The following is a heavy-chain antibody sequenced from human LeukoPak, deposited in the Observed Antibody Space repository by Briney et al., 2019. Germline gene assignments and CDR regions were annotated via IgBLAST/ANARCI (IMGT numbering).Heavy chain of an antibody. D-gene: IGHD3-10*01. CDR2: ISYDGSNK. CDR1: GFTFSSYG. CDR3: AKDGSGSQGNWFDP. J-gene: IGHJ5*02. Sequence: GGSLRLSCAASGFTFSSYGMHGVRQAPGKGLEWVAVISYDGSNKYYADSVKGRFTISRDNSKNTLYLQMNSLRAEDTAVYYCAKDGSGSQGNWFDPWGQGTLVTVSS. V-gene: IGHV3-30*18.